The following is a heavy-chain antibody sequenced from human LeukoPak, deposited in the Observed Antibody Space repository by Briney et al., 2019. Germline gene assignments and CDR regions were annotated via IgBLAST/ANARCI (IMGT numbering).Heavy chain of an antibody. V-gene: IGHV1-2*04. CDR1: GYTFTGYY. D-gene: IGHD6-13*01. CDR3: ARVGSSWYDPWYFDY. Sequence: ASVKVSCKASGYTFTGYYMHWVRQAPGQGLEWMGWINPNSGGTNYAQKFQGWVTMTRDTSISTAYMELSRLRSDDTAVCYCARVGSSWYDPWYFDYWGQGALVTVSS. J-gene: IGHJ4*02. CDR2: INPNSGGT.